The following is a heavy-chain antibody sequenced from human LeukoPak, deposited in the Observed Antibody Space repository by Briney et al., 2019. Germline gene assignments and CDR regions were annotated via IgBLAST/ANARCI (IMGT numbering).Heavy chain of an antibody. V-gene: IGHV3-23*01. CDR2: INGGGDAT. D-gene: IGHD3-22*01. CDR1: GFTFNNNA. J-gene: IGHJ4*02. Sequence: PGGSLRLSCATSGFTFNNNAMTWVRQAPGKGLEWVSAINGGGDATEYADSVKGRFTISRDNSKNTLYLQMNSLRAEDTAIYYCAKGHRYYDSSGYYGLDYWGQGTLVTVSS. CDR3: AKGHRYYDSSGYYGLDY.